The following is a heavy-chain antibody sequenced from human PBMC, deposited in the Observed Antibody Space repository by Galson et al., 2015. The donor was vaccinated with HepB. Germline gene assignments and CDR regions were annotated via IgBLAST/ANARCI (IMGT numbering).Heavy chain of an antibody. CDR1: GFTFSSYW. V-gene: IGHV3-74*01. CDR3: ATGEVGSTYYFDY. D-gene: IGHD1-26*01. CDR2: INSDGSST. Sequence: SLRLSCAASGFTFSSYWMHWVRQAPGKGLVWVSRINSDGSSTSYADSVKGRFTISRDNAKNTLYLQMNSLRAEGTAIYYCATGEVGSTYYFDYWGQGTLVTVSS. J-gene: IGHJ4*02.